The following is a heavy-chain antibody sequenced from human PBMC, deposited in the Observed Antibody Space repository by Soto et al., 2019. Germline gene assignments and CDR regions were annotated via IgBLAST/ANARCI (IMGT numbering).Heavy chain of an antibody. Sequence: GGSLRLSCAGSGFTFSGPAIHWVRQASGKGLEWVGRIRSKSNDYATSYGASVKGRFTISRDDSKNTAYLQMDRLETEDTAVYFCTVGVVVKAATDYWGQGTLVTVSS. V-gene: IGHV3-73*01. D-gene: IGHD2-2*01. CDR2: IRSKSNDYAT. CDR3: TVGVVVKAATDY. CDR1: GFTFSGPA. J-gene: IGHJ4*02.